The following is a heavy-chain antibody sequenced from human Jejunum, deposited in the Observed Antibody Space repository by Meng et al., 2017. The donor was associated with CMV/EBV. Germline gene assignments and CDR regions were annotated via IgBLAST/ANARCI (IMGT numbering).Heavy chain of an antibody. Sequence: RLSCAASGFTFSPYWMTWVRQAPGKGLEWVANIKQDGSEKYYVDSVKGRFTISRDNAKNSLFLQMNSLRAEDTAMYYCARNARGSGYWGQGTLVTVSS. D-gene: IGHD3-10*01. CDR1: GFTFSPYW. CDR2: IKQDGSEK. CDR3: ARNARGSGY. J-gene: IGHJ4*02. V-gene: IGHV3-7*01.